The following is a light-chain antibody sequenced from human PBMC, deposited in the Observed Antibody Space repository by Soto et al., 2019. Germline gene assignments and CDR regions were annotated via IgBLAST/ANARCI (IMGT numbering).Light chain of an antibody. Sequence: QSALTQPASVSGSPGQSITISCTGTSSDVGGYNYVSWYQQQSGKAPKLMIHEVSNRPSGVSNRFSGSKSGNTASLTISGLQAEDEADYYCSSFTTTNTWVFGGGTKLTVL. V-gene: IGLV2-14*01. CDR1: SSDVGGYNY. CDR2: EVS. J-gene: IGLJ3*02. CDR3: SSFTTTNTWV.